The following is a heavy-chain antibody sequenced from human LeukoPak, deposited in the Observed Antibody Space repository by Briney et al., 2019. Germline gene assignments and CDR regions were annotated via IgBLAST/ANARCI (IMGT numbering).Heavy chain of an antibody. CDR2: IYYSGST. J-gene: IGHJ5*02. CDR3: ARGFMDSYGYWFDP. CDR1: GGSISSYY. V-gene: IGHV4-59*01. Sequence: PSETLSLTCTVSGGSISSYYWSWIRQPPGKGLEWIGYIYYSGSTNYNPSLKSRVTISVDTSKNQFSLKLSSVTAADTAVYYCARGFMDSYGYWFDPWGQGTLVTVSS. D-gene: IGHD5-18*01.